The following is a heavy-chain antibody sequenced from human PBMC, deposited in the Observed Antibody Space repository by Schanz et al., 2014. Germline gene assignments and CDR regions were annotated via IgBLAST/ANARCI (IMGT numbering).Heavy chain of an antibody. CDR2: INVGNGNM. J-gene: IGHJ4*02. D-gene: IGHD6-13*01. Sequence: QVHLVQSGAEVKKPGSSVKVSCKASGGTFSSDTFSWVRQAPGQGLEWMGWINVGNGNMKYSQKFQGRVTITRDTLASTAYMEVSSLRSEDTAVYYCARSGSSNWYFFDYWGQGTLVTVSS. CDR1: GGTFSSDT. V-gene: IGHV1-3*01. CDR3: ARSGSSNWYFFDY.